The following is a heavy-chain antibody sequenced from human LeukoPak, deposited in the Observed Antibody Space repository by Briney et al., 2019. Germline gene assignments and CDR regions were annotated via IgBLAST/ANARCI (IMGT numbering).Heavy chain of an antibody. V-gene: IGHV3-23*01. Sequence: TGGSLRLSCAASGFTFSSYGMSWVRQAPGKGLEWVSAISGSGGSTYYADSVKGRFTISRDNSKNTLYLQMNSLRAEDTAVYYCARRAGGYSHPYDYWGQGILVTVSS. J-gene: IGHJ4*02. CDR2: ISGSGGST. CDR1: GFTFSSYG. CDR3: ARRAGGYSHPYDY. D-gene: IGHD4-23*01.